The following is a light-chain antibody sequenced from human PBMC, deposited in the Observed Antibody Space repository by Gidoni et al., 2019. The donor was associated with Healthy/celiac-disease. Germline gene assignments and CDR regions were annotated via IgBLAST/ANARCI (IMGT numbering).Light chain of an antibody. CDR3: QSYDSSLSGSEV. V-gene: IGLV1-40*01. J-gene: IGLJ1*01. Sequence: QSVLTQPPSVSGAPGQRVTIPCTGSSSNSGAGYDVHWYQQLPGTAPKLLIYGNSNRPSGVPDRFSGSKSGTSASLAITGLQAEDEADYYCQSYDSSLSGSEVFGTGTKVTVL. CDR2: GNS. CDR1: SSNSGAGYD.